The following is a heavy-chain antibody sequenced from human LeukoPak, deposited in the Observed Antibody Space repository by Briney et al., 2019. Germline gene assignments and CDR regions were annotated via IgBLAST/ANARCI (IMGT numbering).Heavy chain of an antibody. CDR1: GYTFTSYG. Sequence: ASVKVSCKASGYTFTSYGISWVRQAPGQRLEWRGWINPNSGGTNYAQKFQGRVTTTRDTSISTAYMELSRLRSDDTAVYDCARRHPVTTRSFDDWGQGTLVTVSS. CDR2: INPNSGGT. D-gene: IGHD4-17*01. V-gene: IGHV1-2*02. CDR3: ARRHPVTTRSFDD. J-gene: IGHJ4*02.